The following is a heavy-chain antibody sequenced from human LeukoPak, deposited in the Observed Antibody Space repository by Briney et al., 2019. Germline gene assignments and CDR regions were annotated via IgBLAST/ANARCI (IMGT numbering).Heavy chain of an antibody. CDR3: ARETIELYDSSGPIDY. CDR2: IYYSGST. J-gene: IGHJ4*02. Sequence: PSETLSLTCTVSGGSISSYYWSWIRHPPGKGPEWIGYIYYSGSTNYNPSLKSRVTISVDTSKNQFSLKLSSVTAADTAVYYCARETIELYDSSGPIDYWGQGTLVTVSS. V-gene: IGHV4-59*01. D-gene: IGHD3-22*01. CDR1: GGSISSYY.